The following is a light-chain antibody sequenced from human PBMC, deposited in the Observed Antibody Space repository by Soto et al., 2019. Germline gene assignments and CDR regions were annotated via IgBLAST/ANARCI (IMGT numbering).Light chain of an antibody. V-gene: IGKV1-5*03. Sequence: DIQMTQSPATLSASVGDRATITCLASQSXRXWXAXXXXXXGXXPXXLIYESSRLESGVPSRISGSGSGTEFTLTISSLQPDDFATYYCQQYTSYPWTFGQGTKVDIK. CDR2: ESS. CDR3: QQYTSYPWT. J-gene: IGKJ1*01. CDR1: QSXRXW.